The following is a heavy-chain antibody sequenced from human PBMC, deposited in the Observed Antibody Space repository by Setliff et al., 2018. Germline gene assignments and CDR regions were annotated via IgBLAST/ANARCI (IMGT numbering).Heavy chain of an antibody. Sequence: GGSLRLSCVVSGVVFRNYHLNWVRQTPEKGLEWVSSFSGSNEYIKYADSVKGRFTISRDSAENAVYLQMNNLSAEDTAVYYCAGSRAWIPIFDSWGQGIVVTVSS. CDR2: FSGSNEYI. D-gene: IGHD5-12*01. CDR1: GVVFRNYH. J-gene: IGHJ4*02. V-gene: IGHV3-21*01. CDR3: AGSRAWIPIFDS.